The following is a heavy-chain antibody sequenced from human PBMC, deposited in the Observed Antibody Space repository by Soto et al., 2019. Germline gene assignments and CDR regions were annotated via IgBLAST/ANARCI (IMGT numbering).Heavy chain of an antibody. Sequence: ASETLSLTCTVSGGSISSGDYYWSWIRQPPGKGLEWIGYIYYSGSTYYNPSLKSRVTISVDTSKNQFSLKLSSVTAADTAVYYCARARGDSSGYQHWGQGTLVTVSS. V-gene: IGHV4-30-4*01. CDR3: ARARGDSSGYQH. D-gene: IGHD3-22*01. CDR1: GGSISSGDYY. J-gene: IGHJ4*02. CDR2: IYYSGST.